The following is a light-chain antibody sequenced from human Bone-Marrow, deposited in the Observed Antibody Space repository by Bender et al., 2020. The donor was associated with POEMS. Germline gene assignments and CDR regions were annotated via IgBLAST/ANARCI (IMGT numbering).Light chain of an antibody. V-gene: IGLV1-51*01. CDR3: CAYAGYYVWL. CDR2: EVT. J-gene: IGLJ3*02. Sequence: QSVLTQPPSVSAAPGQKVTISCSGTSSNIGNNHVSWYQRLPGTAPKLIIYEVTKRPPGVPDRFSGSKSGNSASLTVSGLQAEDEADYYCCAYAGYYVWLFGGGTKLTVL. CDR1: SSNIGNNH.